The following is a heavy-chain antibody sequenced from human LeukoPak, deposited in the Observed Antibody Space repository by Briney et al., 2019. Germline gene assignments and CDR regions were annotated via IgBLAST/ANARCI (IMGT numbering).Heavy chain of an antibody. D-gene: IGHD5-18*01. J-gene: IGHJ6*03. CDR1: GGTFSSYA. V-gene: IGHV1-69*05. CDR3: AGVDTAMAHYYYYYMDV. Sequence: ASVKVSCKASGGTFSSYAISWVRQAPGQGLEWMGGIIPIFGTANYAQKFQGRVTITTDESTSTAYMELSSLRSEDTAVYYCAGVDTAMAHYYYYYMDVWGKGTTVTLSS. CDR2: IIPIFGTA.